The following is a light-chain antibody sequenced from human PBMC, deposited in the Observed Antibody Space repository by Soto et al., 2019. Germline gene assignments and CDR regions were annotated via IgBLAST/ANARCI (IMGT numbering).Light chain of an antibody. Sequence: QPVLTQTPSASGTPGQRVTISCSGSNSNIESNYVYWYQQFPGTAPKVLIYKDDQRPSGVPDRFSGSKSGASASLAISGLRSEDEADYDCAIRDDRLSGNWVFGGGTKLTVL. CDR1: NSNIESNY. V-gene: IGLV1-47*01. J-gene: IGLJ3*02. CDR2: KDD. CDR3: AIRDDRLSGNWV.